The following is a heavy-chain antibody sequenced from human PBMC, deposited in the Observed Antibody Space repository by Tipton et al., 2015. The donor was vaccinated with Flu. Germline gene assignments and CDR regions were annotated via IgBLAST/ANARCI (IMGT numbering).Heavy chain of an antibody. CDR2: IYYSGST. Sequence: TLSLTCTVSGGSISSYYWSWIRQPPGKGLEWIGYIYYSGSTNYNPSLKSRVTISVDTSKNQFSLKLSSVTAADTAVYYCARRGLQPQLGYYYYYMDVWGKGTTVTVSS. CDR1: GGSISSYY. V-gene: IGHV4-59*08. CDR3: ARRGLQPQLGYYYYYMDV. D-gene: IGHD3-22*01. J-gene: IGHJ6*03.